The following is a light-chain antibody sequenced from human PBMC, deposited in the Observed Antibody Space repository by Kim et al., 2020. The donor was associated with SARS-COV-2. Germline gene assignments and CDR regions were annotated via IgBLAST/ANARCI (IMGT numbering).Light chain of an antibody. CDR3: QSYDSSNPWV. CDR1: SGSSASNY. CDR2: EDN. J-gene: IGLJ3*02. V-gene: IGLV6-57*01. Sequence: KTVTSSCTRSSGSSASNYVQWYEQRPGSSPTTVIYEDNQRPSGVPDRFSGSIDSSSNSASLTISGLKTEDEADYYCQSYDSSNPWVFGGGTQLTVL.